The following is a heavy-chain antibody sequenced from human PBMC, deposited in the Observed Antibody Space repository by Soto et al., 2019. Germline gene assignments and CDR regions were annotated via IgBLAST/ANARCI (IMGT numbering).Heavy chain of an antibody. Sequence: EVPLLESGGGLVQPGGSLRLSCAASGFTFSSHVMNWVRQAPGKGLEWVAAISGGGCTPFYGDSVEGRFTMSRDNSKNTLFLQMNSLRAEDTAVYYCARGPRAPPPHDYGMDVWGQGTTVTVSS. J-gene: IGHJ6*02. CDR2: ISGGGCTP. V-gene: IGHV3-23*01. CDR3: ARGPRAPPPHDYGMDV. CDR1: GFTFSSHV.